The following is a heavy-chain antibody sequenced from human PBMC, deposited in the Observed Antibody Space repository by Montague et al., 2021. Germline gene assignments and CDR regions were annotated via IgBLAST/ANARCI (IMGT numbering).Heavy chain of an antibody. J-gene: IGHJ5*02. CDR2: ISHDGSNK. V-gene: IGHV3-30-3*01. D-gene: IGHD3-22*01. CDR3: ARWRVYYDSSGYAA. CDR1: GFTFSTFP. Sequence: SLSLSCAASGFTFSTFPMHWVRQAPGKGLEWVALISHDGSNKYYADSVRGRFTVSRDNSKNTPYLQTSSLRADDTAVYYCARWRVYYDSSGYAAWGRGTLVTVSS.